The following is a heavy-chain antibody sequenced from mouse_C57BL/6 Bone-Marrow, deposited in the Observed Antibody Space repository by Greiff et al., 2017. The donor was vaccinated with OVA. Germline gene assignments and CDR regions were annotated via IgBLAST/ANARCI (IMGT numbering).Heavy chain of an antibody. CDR3: ARVYDGYYPDY. J-gene: IGHJ2*01. CDR1: GYSFTGYY. D-gene: IGHD2-3*01. Sequence: VQLQQSGPELVKPGASVKISCKASGYSFTGYYMNWVKQSPEKSLEWIGEINPSTGGTTYNQKFKAKATLTVDKSSSTAYMQLKSLTAEDSAVYYAARVYDGYYPDYWGQGTTLTVSS. V-gene: IGHV1-42*01. CDR2: INPSTGGT.